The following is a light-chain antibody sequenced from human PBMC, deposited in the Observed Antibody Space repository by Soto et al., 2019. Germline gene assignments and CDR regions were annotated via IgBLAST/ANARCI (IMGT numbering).Light chain of an antibody. V-gene: IGKV3-11*01. CDR3: QQYNNGPPIT. CDR1: QSVSSY. Sequence: ILLIQSPATLSLSPGERATLSCRASQSVSSYLAWYQQKPGQASRLLIYDASNRATGIPARFSGSGSGTDFTLTISSLQSEDFAVYYCQQYNNGPPITFGQGTRLENK. J-gene: IGKJ5*01. CDR2: DAS.